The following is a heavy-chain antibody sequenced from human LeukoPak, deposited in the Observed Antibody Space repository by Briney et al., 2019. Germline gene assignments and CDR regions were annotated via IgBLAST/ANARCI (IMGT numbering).Heavy chain of an antibody. CDR2: INPKSGGT. Sequence: AAVKDCCMSSGYTFTFYFIHWVRQTPGQGLEWMGWINPKSGGTNYQQKFQDRDTMTRDTSITTAYMEMSRLRSDDTAVYYCARSMVVRGVMENYFDPWGQGTLVTVSS. CDR3: ARSMVVRGVMENYFDP. V-gene: IGHV1-2*02. CDR1: GYTFTFYF. D-gene: IGHD3-10*01. J-gene: IGHJ5*02.